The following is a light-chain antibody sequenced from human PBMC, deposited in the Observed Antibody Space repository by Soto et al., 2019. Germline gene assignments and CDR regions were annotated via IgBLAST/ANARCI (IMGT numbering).Light chain of an antibody. Sequence: DIVMTQSPLSLPVTPGEPTTLSCSASQSFSSNLAWYQQKPGQAPRLLISDASNRATGIPARFSGSGSGTDFTLTISSLEPEDFAVYYCHQRQYWPPITFGQGTRLEIK. J-gene: IGKJ5*01. V-gene: IGKV3-11*01. CDR1: QSFSSN. CDR3: HQRQYWPPIT. CDR2: DAS.